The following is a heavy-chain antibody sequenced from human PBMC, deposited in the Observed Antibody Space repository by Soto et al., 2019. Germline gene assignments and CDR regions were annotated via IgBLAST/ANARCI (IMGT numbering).Heavy chain of an antibody. J-gene: IGHJ4*02. CDR2: ISTSGYTI. CDR3: ARRPFWSAYLFEC. Sequence: GWSLRLSCAASGFTFSSFEMNLVRQAPGKGLEWVSYISTSGYTIYYADSVKGRFTVSRDNTKNSLYLQMNSLGAEDTAVYYCARRPFWSAYLFECWSQGVPVTVSS. V-gene: IGHV3-48*03. CDR1: GFTFSSFE. D-gene: IGHD3-3*01.